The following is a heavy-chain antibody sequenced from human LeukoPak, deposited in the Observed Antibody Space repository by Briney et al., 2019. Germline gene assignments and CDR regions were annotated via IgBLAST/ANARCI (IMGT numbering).Heavy chain of an antibody. J-gene: IGHJ6*02. CDR3: VKEEGYDILTGYQGDV. V-gene: IGHV3-30*18. CDR2: TSFDGGNK. CDR1: GLTFRSFG. D-gene: IGHD3-9*01. Sequence: GRSLRLSCAASGLTFRSFGMHWVRQAPGKGLEWVAVTSFDGGNKHYADSVKGRFTISRDNSKNTLYLQMNTLRVEDTAVYYCVKEEGYDILTGYQGDVWGQGTTVTVSS.